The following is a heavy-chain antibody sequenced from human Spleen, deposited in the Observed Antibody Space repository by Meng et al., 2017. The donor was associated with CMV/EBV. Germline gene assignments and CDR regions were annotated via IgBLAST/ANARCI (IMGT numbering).Heavy chain of an antibody. CDR2: INPNSGGT. V-gene: IGHV1-2*02. J-gene: IGHJ5*02. CDR1: GYTFTGYY. D-gene: IGHD3-22*01. Sequence: ASVKVSCKASGYTFTGYYMHWVRQAPGQGLEWMGWINPNSGGTNYAQKFQGRVTMTRDTSISTAYMELSRLRSDDTAVYYCARLLGGSSGFWFDPWGQGTLVTVSS. CDR3: ARLLGGSSGFWFDP.